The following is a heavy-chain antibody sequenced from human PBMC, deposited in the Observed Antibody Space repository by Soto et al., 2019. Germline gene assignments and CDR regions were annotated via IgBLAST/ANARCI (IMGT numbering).Heavy chain of an antibody. CDR1: GFTFSSYW. CDR3: ARDRRIAAAADFYFDS. D-gene: IGHD6-13*01. Sequence: GGSLRLSCAASGFTFSSYWMSWVRQAPGKGLEWVANIKEDGSQKDYADSVQGRFTISRDDAKNSLYLQMDSLRAEDTAVYYCARDRRIAAAADFYFDSWGQGTLVTVSS. J-gene: IGHJ4*02. CDR2: IKEDGSQK. V-gene: IGHV3-7*01.